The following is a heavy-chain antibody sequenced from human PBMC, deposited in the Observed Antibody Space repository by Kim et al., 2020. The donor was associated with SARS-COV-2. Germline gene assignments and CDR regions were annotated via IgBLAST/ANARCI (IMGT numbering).Heavy chain of an antibody. V-gene: IGHV5-51*01. CDR2: IYPGDSDT. CDR1: GYSFTSYW. J-gene: IGHJ6*02. Sequence: GESLKISCKGSGYSFTSYWIGWVRQMPGKGLEWMGIIYPGDSDTRYSPSFQGQVTISADKSISTAYLQWSSLKASDTAMYYCARGQLDYYYYYGMDVWGQGTTVTVSS. CDR3: ARGQLDYYYYYGMDV. D-gene: IGHD6-13*01.